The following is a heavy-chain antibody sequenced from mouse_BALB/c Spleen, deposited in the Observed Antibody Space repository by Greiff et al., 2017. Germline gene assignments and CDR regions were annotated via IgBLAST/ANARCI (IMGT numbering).Heavy chain of an antibody. CDR3: ARDSYGSSYAMDY. Sequence: EVQVVESGGGLVQPGGSLRLSCATSGFTFTDYYMSWVRQPPGKALEWLGFIRNKANGYTTEYSASVKGRFTISRDNSQSILYLQMNTLRAEDSATYYCARDSYGSSYAMDYWGQGTSVTVSS. J-gene: IGHJ4*01. CDR2: IRNKANGYTT. V-gene: IGHV7-3*02. CDR1: GFTFTDYY. D-gene: IGHD1-1*01.